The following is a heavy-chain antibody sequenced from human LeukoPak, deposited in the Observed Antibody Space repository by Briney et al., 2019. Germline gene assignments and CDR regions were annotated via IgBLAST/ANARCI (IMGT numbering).Heavy chain of an antibody. CDR1: GFTFSSYG. D-gene: IGHD4-17*01. CDR2: IRYDGSNK. V-gene: IGHV3-30*02. Sequence: GGSQRLSCAASGFTFSSYGMHWVRQAPGKGLEWVAFIRYDGSNKYYADSVKGRFTISRDNSKNTLYLQMNSLRAEDTAVYYCAKDRVVYGDFDYWGQGTLVTVSS. J-gene: IGHJ4*02. CDR3: AKDRVVYGDFDY.